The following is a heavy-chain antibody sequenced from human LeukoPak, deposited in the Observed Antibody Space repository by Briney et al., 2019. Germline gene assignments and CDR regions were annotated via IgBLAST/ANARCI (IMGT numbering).Heavy chain of an antibody. J-gene: IGHJ4*02. CDR2: VGGDGRIT. CDR3: AYAEVTTSFDY. V-gene: IGHV3-23*01. Sequence: GGSLRLSCAASGFTFSTYTMNWVRQAPGEGLEWVSGVGGDGRITHYADSVKGRFTISRDNSKNTLYLQMNSLRAEDTAVYYCAYAEVTTSFDYWGQGTLVTVSS. D-gene: IGHD4-11*01. CDR1: GFTFSTYT.